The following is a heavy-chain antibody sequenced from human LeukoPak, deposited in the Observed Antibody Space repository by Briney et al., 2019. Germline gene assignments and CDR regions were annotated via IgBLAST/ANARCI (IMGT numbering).Heavy chain of an antibody. Sequence: GGSLRLSRAASGFTFSSYGMHWVRQAPGKGLEWVAVISYDGSNKYYADSVKGRFTITRDNSKSTLYLQMNSLRAEDTAVYYCAKDGVAAARYFDYWGQGTLVTVSS. D-gene: IGHD6-13*01. CDR3: AKDGVAAARYFDY. CDR2: ISYDGSNK. J-gene: IGHJ4*02. V-gene: IGHV3-30*18. CDR1: GFTFSSYG.